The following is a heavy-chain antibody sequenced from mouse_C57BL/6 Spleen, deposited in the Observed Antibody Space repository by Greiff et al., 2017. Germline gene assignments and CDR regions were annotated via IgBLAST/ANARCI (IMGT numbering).Heavy chain of an antibody. D-gene: IGHD1-1*01. CDR1: GYTFTEYT. Sequence: QVQLQQSGAELVKPGASVKLSCKASGYTFTEYTIHWVKQRSGPGLEWIGWFYPGSGSITYNEKFKDKATLTADKSSSTVYMELSRWTSEDSAVYFWARQESDYRSNKYPWFADWGQGTLVTVSA. CDR2: FYPGSGSI. J-gene: IGHJ3*01. V-gene: IGHV1-62-2*01. CDR3: ARQESDYRSNKYPWFAD.